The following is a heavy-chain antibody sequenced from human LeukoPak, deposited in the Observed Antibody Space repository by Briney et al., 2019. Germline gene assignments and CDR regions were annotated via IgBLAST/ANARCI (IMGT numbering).Heavy chain of an antibody. CDR1: GGSISSGSYY. J-gene: IGHJ3*02. D-gene: IGHD5-24*01. V-gene: IGHV4-61*02. CDR3: ARDLGWLQFGAFDI. CDR2: IYTSGST. Sequence: TSETLSLTCTVSGGSISSGSYYWSWIRQPAGKGLEWIGRIYTSGSTNYNPSLKSRVTISVDTSKNQFSLKLSSVTAADTAVYYCARDLGWLQFGAFDIWGQGTMVTVSS.